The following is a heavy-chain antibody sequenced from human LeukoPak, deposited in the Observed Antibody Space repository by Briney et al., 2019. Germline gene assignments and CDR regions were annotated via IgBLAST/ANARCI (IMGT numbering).Heavy chain of an antibody. CDR2: INHSGST. CDR1: GGSFSGYY. V-gene: IGHV4-34*01. J-gene: IGHJ4*02. CDR3: ARAYYDYVWGSYRGPADRSLDY. D-gene: IGHD3-16*01. Sequence: PSETLSLTCAVYGGSFSGYYWSWIRQPPGKGLEWIGEINHSGSTNCNPSLKSRVTISVDTSKNQFSLKLSSVTAADTAVYYCARAYYDYVWGSYRGPADRSLDYWGQGTLVTVSS.